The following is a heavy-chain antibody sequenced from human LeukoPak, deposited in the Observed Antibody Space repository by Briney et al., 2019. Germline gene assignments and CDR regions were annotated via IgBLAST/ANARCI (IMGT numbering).Heavy chain of an antibody. CDR2: VYYSGST. CDR1: GGSISSSSYY. CDR3: ARDGYSGSNTAFDI. J-gene: IGHJ3*02. Sequence: SETLSLTCTVSGGSISSSSYYWGWIRQPPGKGLEWIGSVYYSGSTYYNPSLQRPVTISVATSKKQFSLKLSSVTAADTAVYYCARDGYSGSNTAFDIWGQGTMVTVSS. V-gene: IGHV4-39*01. D-gene: IGHD1-26*01.